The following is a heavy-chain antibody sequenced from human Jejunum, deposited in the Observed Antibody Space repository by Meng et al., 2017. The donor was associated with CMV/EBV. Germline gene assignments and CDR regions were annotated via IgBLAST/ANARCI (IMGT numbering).Heavy chain of an antibody. CDR3: VRGGSSGTLKYFDY. J-gene: IGHJ4*02. Sequence: GFTFSSYEMNWVRQIPGKGLEWISYISASTTVMYYADSVKGRFTISRDNVKNSLYLLMESLRADDTAIYYCVRGGSSGTLKYFDYWGQGARVTVSS. CDR2: ISASTTVM. D-gene: IGHD3-3*01. V-gene: IGHV3-48*03. CDR1: GFTFSSYE.